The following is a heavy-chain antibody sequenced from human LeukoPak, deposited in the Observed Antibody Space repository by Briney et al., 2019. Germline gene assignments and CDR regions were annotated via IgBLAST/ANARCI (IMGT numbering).Heavy chain of an antibody. CDR1: GFTFSSYG. Sequence: PGGSLRLSCAASGFTFSSYGMHWVRQAPGKGLEWVAFIRYDGSNKYYADSVKGRFTISRGNSKNTLYLQMNSLRAEDTAVYYCAKDPPKNYPEFWSGYGDYWGQGTLVTVSS. CDR3: AKDPPKNYPEFWSGYGDY. V-gene: IGHV3-30*02. CDR2: IRYDGSNK. J-gene: IGHJ4*02. D-gene: IGHD3-3*01.